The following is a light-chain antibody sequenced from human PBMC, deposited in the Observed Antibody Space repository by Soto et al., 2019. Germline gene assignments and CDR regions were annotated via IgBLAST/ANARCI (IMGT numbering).Light chain of an antibody. Sequence: EIVLTQSPGALSLSPGDRATLSCRASQSVYSNSLAWYQQKSGQAPRLLIFGASNRATGIPGRFSGSGSGTEFTLSISRLDPEDFAVYYCQQYGSSPYTFGQGTKLETK. CDR2: GAS. CDR1: QSVYSNS. J-gene: IGKJ2*01. V-gene: IGKV3-20*01. CDR3: QQYGSSPYT.